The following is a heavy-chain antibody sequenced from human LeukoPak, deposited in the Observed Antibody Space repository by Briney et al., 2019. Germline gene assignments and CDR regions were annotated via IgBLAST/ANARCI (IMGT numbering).Heavy chain of an antibody. V-gene: IGHV3-48*03. CDR2: ISSSGSTI. CDR3: ARTGGYSQLFDP. CDR1: GFTFSSYE. D-gene: IGHD5-18*01. Sequence: GGSLRLSYAASGFTFSSYEMNWVRQAPGKGLEWVSYISSSGSTIYYADSVKGRFTISRDNAKNSLYLQMNSLRAEDTAVYYCARTGGYSQLFDPWGQGTLVTVSS. J-gene: IGHJ5*02.